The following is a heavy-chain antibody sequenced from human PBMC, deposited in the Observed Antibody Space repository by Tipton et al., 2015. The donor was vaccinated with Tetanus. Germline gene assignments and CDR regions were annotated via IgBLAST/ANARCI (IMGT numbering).Heavy chain of an antibody. Sequence: TLSLTCTVSGGSISSYYWTWIRQPPGRGLEWIGYVHYSGSTNYSPSLRSRVTLSVDTSKNQFSLKLSSVTAADTAVYYCARIGRLQQNNPAFDIWGQGTVVTVSS. CDR3: ARIGRLQQNNPAFDI. J-gene: IGHJ3*02. CDR2: VHYSGST. V-gene: IGHV4-59*07. D-gene: IGHD1/OR15-1a*01. CDR1: GGSISSYY.